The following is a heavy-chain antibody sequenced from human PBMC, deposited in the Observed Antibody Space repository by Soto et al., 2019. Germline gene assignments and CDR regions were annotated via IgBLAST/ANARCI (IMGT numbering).Heavy chain of an antibody. CDR2: ISGSGGST. CDR3: AKGHIVVVVAAPFDY. CDR1: GFTFSSYA. J-gene: IGHJ4*02. D-gene: IGHD2-15*01. V-gene: IGHV3-23*01. Sequence: GGSLRLSCAASGFTFSSYAMSWVRQAPGKGLEWVSAISGSGGSTYYADSVKGRFTISRDNSKNTLYLQMNSLRAEDTAVYYCAKGHIVVVVAAPFDYWGQGTLVTVSS.